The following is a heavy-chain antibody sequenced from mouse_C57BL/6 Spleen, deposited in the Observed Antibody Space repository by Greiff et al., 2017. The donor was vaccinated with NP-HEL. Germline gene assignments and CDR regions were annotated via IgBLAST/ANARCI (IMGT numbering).Heavy chain of an antibody. Sequence: VQGVESGPGLVQPSQSLSITCTVSGFSLTSYGVHWVRQSPGKGLEWLGVIWSGGSTDYNAAFISRLSISKDNSKSQVFFKMNSLQADDTAIYYCARPLGLGQAYAMDYWGQGTSVTVSS. J-gene: IGHJ4*01. CDR1: GFSLTSYG. D-gene: IGHD4-1*01. V-gene: IGHV2-2*01. CDR3: ARPLGLGQAYAMDY. CDR2: IWSGGST.